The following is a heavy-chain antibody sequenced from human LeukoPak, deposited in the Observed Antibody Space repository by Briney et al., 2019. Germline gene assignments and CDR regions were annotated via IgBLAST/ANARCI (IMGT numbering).Heavy chain of an antibody. CDR2: ISTSGTNT. J-gene: IGHJ4*02. V-gene: IGHV3-23*01. CDR3: ARAGRIGAAGLFDS. CDR1: GFTFSRYA. Sequence: GGSLRLSCAASGFTFSRYAMSWVRQAPGKGLEWVSTISTSGTNTYYADSVKGRFTSSRDNSKSTLYLQINSLRAEDTAVYYCARAGRIGAAGLFDSWGQGTLVTVSS. D-gene: IGHD6-13*01.